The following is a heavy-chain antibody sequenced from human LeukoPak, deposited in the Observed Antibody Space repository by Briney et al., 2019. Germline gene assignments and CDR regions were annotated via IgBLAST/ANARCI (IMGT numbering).Heavy chain of an antibody. CDR2: IKPDGSEK. V-gene: IGHV3-7*05. J-gene: IGHJ5*02. CDR1: GFTFSTYW. Sequence: TGGSLRLSCAASGFTFSTYWMSWVRQAPGKGLEWVANIKPDGSEKSYVDSVKGRFTISRDNAENSLYLQMSSLKAEDTAVYYSARGGRTRFDLWGQGILVTVSS. CDR3: ARGGRTRFDL.